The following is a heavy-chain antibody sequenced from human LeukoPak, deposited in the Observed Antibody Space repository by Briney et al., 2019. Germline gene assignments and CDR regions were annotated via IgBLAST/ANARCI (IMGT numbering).Heavy chain of an antibody. Sequence: GGSPRLSCAVSGFTFSDHYMDWVRQAPGKGLEWVGRSRNRANSFTTEYAASVKGRFTISRDDSKNSLYLQMTSLKTEDTAVYYCTRDPLAAAGTFDYWGQGTLVTVSS. J-gene: IGHJ4*02. CDR3: TRDPLAAAGTFDY. CDR1: GFTFSDHY. D-gene: IGHD6-13*01. V-gene: IGHV3-72*01. CDR2: SRNRANSFTT.